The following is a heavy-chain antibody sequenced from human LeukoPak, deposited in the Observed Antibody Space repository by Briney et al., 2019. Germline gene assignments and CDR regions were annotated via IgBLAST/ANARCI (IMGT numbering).Heavy chain of an antibody. D-gene: IGHD5-24*01. CDR2: INPSGGST. CDR1: GYTFTSYY. CDR3: ARDRNGKMAPGYAFDI. Sequence: ASVKVSCKASGYTFTSYYTHWVRQAPGQGLEWMGIINPSGGSTNYAQKFQGRVTMTRDTSTSTVYMELSSLRSGDTAIYYCARDRNGKMAPGYAFDIWGQGTMVTVSS. J-gene: IGHJ3*02. V-gene: IGHV1-46*01.